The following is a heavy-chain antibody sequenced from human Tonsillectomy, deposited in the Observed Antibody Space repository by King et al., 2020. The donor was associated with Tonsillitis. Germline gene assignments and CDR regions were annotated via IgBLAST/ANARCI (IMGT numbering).Heavy chain of an antibody. CDR2: IIPIVNLA. CDR1: GGAFRNYA. CDR3: ARGDYLWGSYRYIY. D-gene: IGHD3-16*02. J-gene: IGHJ4*02. Sequence: MQLVQSGAEVKKPGSSVKVSCKASGGAFRNYAISWVRQAPGQGLEWMGRIIPIVNLANYAQEFQGRVTITADKSTSTAYMELSSLKSDDTAVYYCARGDYLWGSYRYIYWGKGTLVTVSS. V-gene: IGHV1-69*09.